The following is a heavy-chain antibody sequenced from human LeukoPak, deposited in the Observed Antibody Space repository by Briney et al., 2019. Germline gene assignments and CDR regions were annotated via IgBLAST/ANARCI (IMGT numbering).Heavy chain of an antibody. D-gene: IGHD6-13*01. Sequence: ASVKVSCKASGYTFTGYYMHWVRQAPGQGLEWMGWINPNSGGTNYAQKFQGRVTMTRDTSISTAYMELSRLRSDDTAVYYCAREWGAAAGTSDYWGQGTLVTVSS. J-gene: IGHJ4*02. CDR3: AREWGAAAGTSDY. CDR2: INPNSGGT. CDR1: GYTFTGYY. V-gene: IGHV1-2*02.